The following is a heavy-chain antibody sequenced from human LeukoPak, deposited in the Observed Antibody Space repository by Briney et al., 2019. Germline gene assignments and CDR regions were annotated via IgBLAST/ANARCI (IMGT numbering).Heavy chain of an antibody. D-gene: IGHD2-2*01. V-gene: IGHV3-30*02. CDR2: IRYDGSNK. J-gene: IGHJ4*02. Sequence: GGSLRLSCAASGFTFNSYGMHWVRQAPGKGLEWVAFIRYDGSNKYYADSVKGRFTISRDNSKNTLYLQMNSLRAEDTAVYYCAAKQYCSSTSCSGGVYWGQGTLVTVSS. CDR3: AAKQYCSSTSCSGGVY. CDR1: GFTFNSYG.